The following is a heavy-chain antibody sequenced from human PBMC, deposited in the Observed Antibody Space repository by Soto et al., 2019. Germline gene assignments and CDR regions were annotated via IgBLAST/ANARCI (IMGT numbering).Heavy chain of an antibody. CDR2: IYPGDSDT. CDR3: ARQASTIFGVVKHYYSSSGMDV. CDR1: GCTFTNYS. Sequence: PGESLNISGNGSGCTFTNYSIGCGRQMPRKGLERMGIIYPGDSDTRYSPSFQGQVTISADKSISTAYLQWSSLQASDTVMSYSARQASTIFGVVKHYYSSSGMDVWGEGTTVTVSS. D-gene: IGHD3-3*01. J-gene: IGHJ6*04. V-gene: IGHV5-51*01.